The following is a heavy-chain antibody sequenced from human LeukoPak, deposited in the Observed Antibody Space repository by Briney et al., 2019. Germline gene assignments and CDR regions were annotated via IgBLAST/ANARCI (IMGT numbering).Heavy chain of an antibody. D-gene: IGHD6-13*01. Sequence: PGRSLRLSCAASGFTFSSYGMHWVRQAPGKGLEWVAVISYDGSNKYYADSVKGRFTISRDNSKNTLYLQMNSLRAEDTAVYYCAKGPGYSSSWYYFDYWGQGTLVIVSS. V-gene: IGHV3-30*18. CDR2: ISYDGSNK. CDR1: GFTFSSYG. CDR3: AKGPGYSSSWYYFDY. J-gene: IGHJ4*02.